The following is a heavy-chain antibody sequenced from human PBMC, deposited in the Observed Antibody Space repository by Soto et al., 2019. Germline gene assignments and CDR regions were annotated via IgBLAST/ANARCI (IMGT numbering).Heavy chain of an antibody. D-gene: IGHD6-13*01. V-gene: IGHV1-58*01. CDR2: IVVGSGNT. CDR3: AASASIAAADYGMDV. CDR1: GFTFTSSA. Sequence: QMQLVQSGPEVKKPGTSVKVSCKASGFTFTSSAVQWVRQARGQRLEWIGWIVVGSGNTNYAQKFQERVTITRDMSTSTAYMELSSLRSEDTAVYYCAASASIAAADYGMDVWGQGTTVTVSS. J-gene: IGHJ6*02.